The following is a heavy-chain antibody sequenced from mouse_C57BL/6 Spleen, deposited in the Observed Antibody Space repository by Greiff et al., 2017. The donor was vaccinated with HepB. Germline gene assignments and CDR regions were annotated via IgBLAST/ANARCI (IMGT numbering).Heavy chain of an antibody. Sequence: VMLVESGPGLVQPSQSLSITCTVSGFSLTSYGVHWVRQSPGKGLEWLGVIWRGGSTDYNAAFMSRLSITKDNSKSQVFFKMNSLQADDTAIYYCAKNADGYDGFAYWGQGTLVTVSA. V-gene: IGHV2-5*01. D-gene: IGHD2-2*01. J-gene: IGHJ3*01. CDR3: AKNADGYDGFAY. CDR2: IWRGGST. CDR1: GFSLTSYG.